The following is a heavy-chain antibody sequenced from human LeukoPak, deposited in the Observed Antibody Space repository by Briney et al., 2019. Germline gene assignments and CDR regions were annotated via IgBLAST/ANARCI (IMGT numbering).Heavy chain of an antibody. J-gene: IGHJ4*02. D-gene: IGHD3-16*02. CDR2: MNPNSGNT. V-gene: IGHV1-8*01. CDR3: ATTPRFPVWGGYRKFDY. CDR1: GYTFTSYD. Sequence: GASVKVSCKASGYTFTSYDINWVRQATGQGLEWMGWMNPNSGNTGYAQKFQGRVTMTEDTSTDTAYMELSSLRSEDTAVYYCATTPRFPVWGGYRKFDYWGQGTLVTVSS.